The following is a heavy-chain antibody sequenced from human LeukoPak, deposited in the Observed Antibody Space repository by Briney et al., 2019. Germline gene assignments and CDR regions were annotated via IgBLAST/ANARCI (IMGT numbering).Heavy chain of an antibody. CDR1: GFTFSSYW. Sequence: PGGSLGLSCAASGFTFSSYWMSWVRQAPGKGLEWVANIKQDGSEKYYVDSVKGRFTISRDNAKNSLYLQMNSLRAEDTAVYYCARGRRYKWLSLLAPIYGMDVWGQGTTVTVSS. CDR2: IKQDGSEK. D-gene: IGHD3-22*01. V-gene: IGHV3-7*01. J-gene: IGHJ6*02. CDR3: ARGRRYKWLSLLAPIYGMDV.